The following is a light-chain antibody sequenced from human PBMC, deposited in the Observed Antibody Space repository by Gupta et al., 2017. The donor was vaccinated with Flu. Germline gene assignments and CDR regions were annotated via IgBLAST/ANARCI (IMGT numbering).Light chain of an antibody. CDR2: ATS. CDR3: QQYDYLPLA. J-gene: IGKJ4*01. V-gene: IGKV1-33*01. CDR1: QDINDH. Sequence: DIQMTQSPSSLSASVGDRVTITCQASQDINDHLNWYHHKPGKAPEVLIYATSYLETGVPSRFAGSGSGTYFTFTISSLQTEDIGTYYCQQYDYLPLAFGGGTKVEIK.